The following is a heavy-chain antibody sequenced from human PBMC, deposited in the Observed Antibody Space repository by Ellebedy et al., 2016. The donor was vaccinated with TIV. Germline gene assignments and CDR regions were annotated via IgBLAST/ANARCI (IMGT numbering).Heavy chain of an antibody. CDR2: ISYDGSNK. V-gene: IGHV3-30*18. Sequence: PGGSLRLSCAASGFTFSSYGMHWVRQAPGKGLEWVAVISYDGSNKYYADSVKGRFTISRDNSKNTLYLQMNSLGAEDTAVYSCAKDWGDCSRSRCYYYFDYWGQGVLVTVSS. CDR1: GFTFSSYG. D-gene: IGHD2-15*01. CDR3: AKDWGDCSRSRCYYYFDY. J-gene: IGHJ4*02.